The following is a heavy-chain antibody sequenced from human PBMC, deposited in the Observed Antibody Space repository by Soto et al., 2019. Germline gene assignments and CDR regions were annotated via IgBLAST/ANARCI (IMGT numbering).Heavy chain of an antibody. CDR2: IYYSGST. Sequence: SETLSLTCTVSGGSISSYYWSWIRQPPGKGLEWIGYIYYSGSTNYNPSLKSRVTISVDTSKNQFSLKLSSVTAADTAVYYCARVYHSSGYFDYWGQGTLVTVSS. V-gene: IGHV4-59*01. CDR3: ARVYHSSGYFDY. D-gene: IGHD6-19*01. CDR1: GGSISSYY. J-gene: IGHJ4*02.